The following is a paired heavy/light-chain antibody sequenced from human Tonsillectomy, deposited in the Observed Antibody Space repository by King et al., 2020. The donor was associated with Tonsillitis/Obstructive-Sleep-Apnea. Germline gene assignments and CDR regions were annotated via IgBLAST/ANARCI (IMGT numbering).Heavy chain of an antibody. D-gene: IGHD3-16*01. CDR1: GGTFKTYA. J-gene: IGHJ4*02. CDR3: AGGDTLGFSGNIDH. CDR2: IIPFYGTR. V-gene: IGHV1-69*12. Sequence: QVQLVQSGAEVKKPGSSVKVSCKASGGTFKTYAISWVRQAPGQGLEWMGGIIPFYGTRNYAQKFQGRVTITADESTSTAYIEVTSLRADDTAVYYCAGGDTLGFSGNIDHWGQGTLVTVSS.
Light chain of an antibody. CDR3: QAWDSSTAI. V-gene: IGLV3-1*01. CDR2: QDN. J-gene: IGLJ2*01. Sequence: SYELTQPPSVSVSPGQTASITCSGDKLGDKYVCWYQQKPGQSPVLVIYQDNERPSGIPERFSGSNSGNTATLAISGTQAMDEADYYCQAWDSSTAIFGGGTKLTVL. CDR1: KLGDKY.